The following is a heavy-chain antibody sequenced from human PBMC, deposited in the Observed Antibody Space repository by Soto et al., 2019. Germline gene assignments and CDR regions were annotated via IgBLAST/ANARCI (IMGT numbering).Heavy chain of an antibody. CDR2: ISSIGST. CDR1: GGSISSGDYF. J-gene: IGHJ6*02. V-gene: IGHV4-30-4*01. CDR3: ARGLVIRPYYYHGMDV. D-gene: IGHD3-9*01. Sequence: SETLSLTCTVSGGSISSGDYFWSWIRQSPGKGLEWIGYISSIGSTYYNPSLKSRVSVSRDTSKNQFSLKLSSVTTTDTAVYYCARGLVIRPYYYHGMDVWGQGTTVT.